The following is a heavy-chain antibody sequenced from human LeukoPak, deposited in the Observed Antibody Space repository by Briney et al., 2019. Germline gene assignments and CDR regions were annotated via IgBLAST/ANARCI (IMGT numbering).Heavy chain of an antibody. D-gene: IGHD3-3*01. CDR1: GFTFSSYS. J-gene: IGHJ4*02. Sequence: PGGSLRLSCAASGFTFSSYSMTRVRQAPGKGLGWVSSISSSSSYIYYADSVKARFTISRDNAKNSMYLQMNSLRAEDTAVYYCAGENTIFGVVIAYYFDYWGQGTLVTVSS. V-gene: IGHV3-21*01. CDR2: ISSSSSYI. CDR3: AGENTIFGVVIAYYFDY.